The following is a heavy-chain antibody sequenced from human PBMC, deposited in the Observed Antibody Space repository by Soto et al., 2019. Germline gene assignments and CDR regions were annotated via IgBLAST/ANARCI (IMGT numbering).Heavy chain of an antibody. J-gene: IGHJ4*02. CDR2: IKQDGSEK. V-gene: IGHV3-7*01. D-gene: IGHD3-22*01. CDR3: AREDRITMIVVVTDY. CDR1: GFTFSSYW. Sequence: EVQLVESGGGLVQPGGSLRLSCAASGFTFSSYWMSWVRQAPGKGLEWVANIKQDGSEKYYVDSVKGRFTISRDNAKNSLYLQMNSLRAEDTAVYYCAREDRITMIVVVTDYWGQGTLVTVSS.